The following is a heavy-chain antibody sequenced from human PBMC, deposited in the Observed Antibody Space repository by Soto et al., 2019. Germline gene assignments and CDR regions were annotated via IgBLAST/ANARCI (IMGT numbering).Heavy chain of an antibody. CDR1: GFSFSTYD. Sequence: WWSLRLSCVAPGFSFSTYDMDWVRQAPGKAPEWIAHISTTSFTIYYADSVKGRFTISRDNVRNSLYLEMKSLRDEDTAVYYCARDRCFDGSCYSASDFWGQGIQVTVSS. J-gene: IGHJ4*02. CDR2: ISTTSFTI. D-gene: IGHD2-15*01. CDR3: ARDRCFDGSCYSASDF. V-gene: IGHV3-48*02.